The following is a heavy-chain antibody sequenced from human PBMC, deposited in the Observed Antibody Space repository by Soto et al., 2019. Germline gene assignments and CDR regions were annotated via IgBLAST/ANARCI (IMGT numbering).Heavy chain of an antibody. J-gene: IGHJ5*02. CDR3: AREGQGYDFWSGYYGRRGGFWFDP. Sequence: SETLSLTCTVCGGSISSYYWSWIRQPPGKGLEWIGYIYYSGSTNYNPSLKSRVTISVDTSKNQFSLKLSSVTAADTAVYYCAREGQGYDFWSGYYGRRGGFWFDPWGQGTLVTVSS. D-gene: IGHD3-3*01. V-gene: IGHV4-59*01. CDR2: IYYSGST. CDR1: GGSISSYY.